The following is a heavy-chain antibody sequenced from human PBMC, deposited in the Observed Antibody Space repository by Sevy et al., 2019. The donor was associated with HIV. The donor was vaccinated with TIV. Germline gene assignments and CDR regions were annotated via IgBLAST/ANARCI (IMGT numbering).Heavy chain of an antibody. D-gene: IGHD6-19*01. CDR3: AKEWTLLSDWYGEFDY. Sequence: QQRESLKISCAASGFTFTNYGMHWVRQAPGKGLEWVSGISNSGANTYYADSVRGRFTVSRDNSKNTVYLQLNSLRAEDTAIYYCAKEWTLLSDWYGEFDYWGQGTLVTVSS. CDR1: GFTFTNYG. J-gene: IGHJ4*02. CDR2: ISNSGANT. V-gene: IGHV3-23*01.